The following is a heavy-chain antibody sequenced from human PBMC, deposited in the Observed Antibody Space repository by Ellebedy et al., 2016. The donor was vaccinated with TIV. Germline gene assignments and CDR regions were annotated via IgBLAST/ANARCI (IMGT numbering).Heavy chain of an antibody. Sequence: GGSLRLSXTASGFAFGDYVLSWFRQAPGKGLECVGFIRSEAYGGTTEYAASVKDRFTISRDDSKSIAYLQMNSLKAEDTAVYYCTRVVTMVWGEKYYFDYWGQGTLVTVSS. CDR2: IRSEAYGGTT. D-gene: IGHD3-10*01. J-gene: IGHJ4*02. CDR3: TRVVTMVWGEKYYFDY. CDR1: GFAFGDYV. V-gene: IGHV3-49*03.